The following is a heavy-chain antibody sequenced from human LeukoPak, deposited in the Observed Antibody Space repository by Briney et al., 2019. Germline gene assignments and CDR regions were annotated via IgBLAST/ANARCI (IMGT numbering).Heavy chain of an antibody. CDR3: ARDLWGWPDYYFDY. J-gene: IGHJ4*02. Sequence: GGSQRLSCAASGFTFSSYSMNWVRQAPGKGLEWVSYISSSSSTIYYADSVKGRFTISRDNAKNSLYLQMNSLRDEDTAVYYCARDLWGWPDYYFDYWGQGTLVTVSS. CDR2: ISSSSSTI. CDR1: GFTFSSYS. V-gene: IGHV3-48*02. D-gene: IGHD4/OR15-4a*01.